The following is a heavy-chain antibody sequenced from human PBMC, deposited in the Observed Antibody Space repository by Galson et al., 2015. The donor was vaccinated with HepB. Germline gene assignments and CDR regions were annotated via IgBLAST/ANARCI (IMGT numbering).Heavy chain of an antibody. CDR1: GFTFSSYG. CDR3: AKDRRTGTTKYYFDY. J-gene: IGHJ4*02. V-gene: IGHV3-30*18. Sequence: SLRLSCAASGFTFSSYGMHWVRQVPGKGLEWVAVISYDETDKYYADSVKGRFTISRDISKNTLYLQMNSLRAEDTAVYFCAKDRRTGTTKYYFDYWGQGTLVTVSS. CDR2: ISYDETDK. D-gene: IGHD1-7*01.